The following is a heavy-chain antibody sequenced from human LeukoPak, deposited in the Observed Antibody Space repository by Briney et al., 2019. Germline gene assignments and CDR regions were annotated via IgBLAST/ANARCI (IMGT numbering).Heavy chain of an antibody. CDR3: ASRWLQYDAFDI. D-gene: IGHD5-24*01. J-gene: IGHJ3*02. CDR2: ISSSSSYI. V-gene: IGHV3-21*04. CDR1: GFTFSSYS. Sequence: GGSLRLSCAASGFTFSSYSMNWVRQAPGKGLEWVSSISSSSSYIYYADSVKGRFTISRDNAKNSLYLQMNSVRAEDTAVYYCASRWLQYDAFDIWGQGTMVTVSS.